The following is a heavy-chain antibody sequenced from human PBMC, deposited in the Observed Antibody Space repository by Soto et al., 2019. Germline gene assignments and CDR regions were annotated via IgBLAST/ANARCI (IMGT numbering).Heavy chain of an antibody. V-gene: IGHV4-59*01. Sequence: PSETLSLTCSVSGGSISCYYWSWIRQSPGKGLEWIGYVYDTGSTSYNPSLQSRVTISVDTSKKQFSLSLRLVTAADTAVYFCARSMAVPSSHIDHWGQGTRVTVSS. CDR1: GGSISCYY. CDR3: ARSMAVPSSHIDH. CDR2: VYDTGST. J-gene: IGHJ4*02. D-gene: IGHD6-6*01.